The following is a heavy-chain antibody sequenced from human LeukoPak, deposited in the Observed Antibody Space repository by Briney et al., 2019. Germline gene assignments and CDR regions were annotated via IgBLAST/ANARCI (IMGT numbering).Heavy chain of an antibody. CDR3: ARRQVARSSSWYYDY. V-gene: IGHV4-39*02. CDR1: GGSISSSSYY. J-gene: IGHJ4*02. Sequence: PSETLSLTCTVSGGSISSSSYYWGWIRQPPGKGLEWIGSVYYSGSTYYNPSLKSRVTISVDTSKNHFSLKLRSVTAADTAVYYCARRQVARSSSWYYDYWGQGTLVTVSS. CDR2: VYYSGST. D-gene: IGHD6-13*01.